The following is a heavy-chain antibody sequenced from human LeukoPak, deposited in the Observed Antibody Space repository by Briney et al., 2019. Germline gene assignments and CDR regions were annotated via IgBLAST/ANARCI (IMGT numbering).Heavy chain of an antibody. Sequence: GESLRLSCAASGFTFSSYSMNWVRQAPGKGLEWVSSISGSSTYIDYADSVKGRFTISRNNAKNALYLQMDSPRAEDTAVYYCARDSYGKTDYWGLGTLVTVSS. J-gene: IGHJ4*02. CDR1: GFTFSSYS. D-gene: IGHD5-18*01. CDR3: ARDSYGKTDY. V-gene: IGHV3-21*01. CDR2: ISGSSTYI.